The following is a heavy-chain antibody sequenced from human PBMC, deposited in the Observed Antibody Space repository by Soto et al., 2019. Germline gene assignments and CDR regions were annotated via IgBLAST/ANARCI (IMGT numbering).Heavy chain of an antibody. J-gene: IGHJ4*02. CDR1: GCSISSSSYY. Sequence: SETLSLTCPFSGCSISSSSYYWGWIRQPPGKGLEWIGSIYYSGSTYYNPSLKSRATISVDTSKNQFSLKLSSVTAADTAVYYCAREQYCSSTSCYGNDDYWGQGTLVTVS. CDR3: AREQYCSSTSCYGNDDY. V-gene: IGHV4-39*01. D-gene: IGHD2-2*01. CDR2: IYYSGST.